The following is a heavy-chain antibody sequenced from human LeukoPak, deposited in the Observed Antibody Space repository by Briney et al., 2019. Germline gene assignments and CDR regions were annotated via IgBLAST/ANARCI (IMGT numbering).Heavy chain of an antibody. Sequence: ASVKVSCKASGGTFSSYTFSWVRQAPGQGLEWMGRIIPILGTVNYAQKFQGRVTITADKSTTTAYMEVTSLRSEDTAVYYCAADQYDSRAYELRFDYWGQGTLVTVSS. J-gene: IGHJ4*02. CDR3: AADQYDSRAYELRFDY. CDR2: IIPILGTV. V-gene: IGHV1-69*08. CDR1: GGTFSSYT. D-gene: IGHD3-22*01.